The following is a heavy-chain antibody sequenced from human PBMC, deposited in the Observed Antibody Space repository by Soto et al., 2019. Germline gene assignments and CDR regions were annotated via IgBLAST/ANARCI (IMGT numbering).Heavy chain of an antibody. CDR2: IRGSGGSA. CDR1: GFTFNNYA. J-gene: IGHJ3*01. V-gene: IGHV3-23*01. Sequence: EVQLLESGGILVGPGGSLRLSCAASGFTFNNYAMNWVRQAPGKRLEWVSAIRGSGGSAYYADSVQGRFIISRDNSKNTLFLQMSNLGAEDAAIYYCVREGSGWYSRGSFDFWGRGTVVTVSS. CDR3: VREGSGWYSRGSFDF. D-gene: IGHD6-13*01.